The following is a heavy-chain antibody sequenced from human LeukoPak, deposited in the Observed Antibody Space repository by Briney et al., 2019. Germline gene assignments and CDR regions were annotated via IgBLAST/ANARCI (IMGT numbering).Heavy chain of an antibody. Sequence: LRASVKVSCKASGYTFTSYAMNWVRQAPGQGLEWMGWINTNTGNPTYAQGFTGRFVFSLDTSVSTAYLQISSLKAEDTAVYYCARHADYYDSSGYYFGAFDIWGQGTMVTVSS. CDR2: INTNTGNP. V-gene: IGHV7-4-1*02. D-gene: IGHD3-22*01. J-gene: IGHJ3*02. CDR1: GYTFTSYA. CDR3: ARHADYYDSSGYYFGAFDI.